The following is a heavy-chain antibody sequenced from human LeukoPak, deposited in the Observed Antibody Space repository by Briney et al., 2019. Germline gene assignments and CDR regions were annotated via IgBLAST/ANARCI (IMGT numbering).Heavy chain of an antibody. Sequence: PGGSLRLSCAASGFIFSSYTMNWVRQAPGQGLEWISCISSTSGTTHYSDSVKGRFTISRDNGKNSLYLQMNSLRAEDTAVYYCAKRHSSGYYFFDFWGQGALVTVSS. CDR2: ISSTSGTT. V-gene: IGHV3-48*01. J-gene: IGHJ4*02. D-gene: IGHD3-22*01. CDR1: GFIFSSYT. CDR3: AKRHSSGYYFFDF.